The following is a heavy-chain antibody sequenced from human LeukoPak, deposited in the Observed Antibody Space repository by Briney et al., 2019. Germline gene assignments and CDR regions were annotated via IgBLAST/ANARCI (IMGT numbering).Heavy chain of an antibody. CDR2: ISGSGSSI. J-gene: IGHJ6*02. Sequence: GGSLRLSCAASGFTLSSYAMTWVRQAPGKGLEWVSAISGSGSSIYYADSVKGRFTISRDNSKNTLYLQMNSLRVKDTALYYCAKGGVWGQGIAVTVSS. V-gene: IGHV3-23*01. CDR3: AKGGV. CDR1: GFTLSSYA.